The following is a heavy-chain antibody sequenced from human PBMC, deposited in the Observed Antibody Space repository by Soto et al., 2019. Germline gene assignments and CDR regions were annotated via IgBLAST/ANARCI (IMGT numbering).Heavy chain of an antibody. D-gene: IGHD2-15*01. J-gene: IGHJ5*02. CDR1: GYTFTSYG. Sequence: ASVNGSCKASGYTFTSYGISWVRQAPGQGLEWMGWISAYNGNTKYAQKLQGRVTMTTDTSTSTAYMELRSLRSDDTAVYYCARDPVVVAATHHNWFDPWGQGTLVTVSS. CDR2: ISAYNGNT. CDR3: ARDPVVVAATHHNWFDP. V-gene: IGHV1-18*01.